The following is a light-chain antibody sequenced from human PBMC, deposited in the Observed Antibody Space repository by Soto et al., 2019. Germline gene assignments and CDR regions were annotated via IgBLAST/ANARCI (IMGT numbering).Light chain of an antibody. V-gene: IGKV3D-20*02. Sequence: EIVLTQSPGTLSLSPGERATLSCRASQSVSSSYLAWYQQKPGQAPRLLIYGASSRATGIPDRFSGSGSGTDFTLTISSLEPEDFAVYYCQQRSRWPWTFGQGTKVEIK. CDR2: GAS. CDR1: QSVSSSY. J-gene: IGKJ1*01. CDR3: QQRSRWPWT.